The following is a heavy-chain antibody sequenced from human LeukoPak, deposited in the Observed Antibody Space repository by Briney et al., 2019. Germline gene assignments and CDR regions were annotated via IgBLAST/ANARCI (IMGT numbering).Heavy chain of an antibody. J-gene: IGHJ3*02. CDR3: ARENDAFDI. CDR2: IYTSGST. Sequence: PSETLSLTCTVSGGSISSGSYYWSWIRQPAGKGLEWIGRIYTSGSTNYNPSLKSRATISVDTSKNQFSLKLSSVTAADTAVYYCARENDAFDIWGQGTMVTVSS. V-gene: IGHV4-61*02. CDR1: GGSISSGSYY.